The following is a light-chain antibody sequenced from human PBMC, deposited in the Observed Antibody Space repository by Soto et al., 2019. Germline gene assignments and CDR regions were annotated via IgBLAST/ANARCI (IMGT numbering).Light chain of an antibody. V-gene: IGKV1-27*01. CDR1: RGIYTH. CDR3: QTYDKAPWT. J-gene: IGKJ1*01. Sequence: DIQMTQYLSSLSASVGDRVTITCRASRGIYTHLAWYQQKPGNAPKLLIYAASTLQSGVPSRFSASGSGTDFILTISALQSEDVGTYFCQTYDKAPWTFGPGTRV. CDR2: AAS.